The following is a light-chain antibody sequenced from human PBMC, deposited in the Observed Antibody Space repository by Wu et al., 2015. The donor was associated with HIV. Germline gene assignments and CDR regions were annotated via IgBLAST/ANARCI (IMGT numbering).Light chain of an antibody. CDR1: QSISSYF. V-gene: IGKV3-20*01. Sequence: EIVLTQSPGTLSLSPGERATLSCRASQSISSYFLAWYQQKPGQAPRLLIHGASRRVSGIPDRFSGSGSGTDFTLTISRLEPEDFAVYYCQQYGSSPSITFGQGTRLDI. CDR2: GAS. J-gene: IGKJ5*01. CDR3: QQYGSSPSIT.